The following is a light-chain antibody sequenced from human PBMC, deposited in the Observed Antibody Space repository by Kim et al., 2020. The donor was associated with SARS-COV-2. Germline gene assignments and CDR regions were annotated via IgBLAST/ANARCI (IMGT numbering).Light chain of an antibody. CDR2: DSS. Sequence: EIVLTQSPATLSLFPGERVTLSCRASQSVSSLAWYQQKPGQAPRLLIYDSSNRATGIPARFSGSGSGTDFALTISSLEPEDCAVYFCRQRTNWPPVATFGGGAKVDIK. CDR3: RQRTNWPPVAT. V-gene: IGKV3-11*01. J-gene: IGKJ4*01. CDR1: QSVSS.